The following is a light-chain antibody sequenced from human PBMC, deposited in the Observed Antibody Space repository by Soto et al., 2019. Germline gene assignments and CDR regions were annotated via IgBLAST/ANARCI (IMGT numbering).Light chain of an antibody. Sequence: QSVLTQPASVSGSPGQSITISCTGTSSDVGGYNYVSWYQQHPGKAPKLMIYDVSNRPSGVSNRFSGSKSGNTASLTISGLQAEDEADYYRSSYTSSSTLGVFGTGTKLTVL. V-gene: IGLV2-14*01. CDR3: SSYTSSSTLGV. CDR2: DVS. CDR1: SSDVGGYNY. J-gene: IGLJ1*01.